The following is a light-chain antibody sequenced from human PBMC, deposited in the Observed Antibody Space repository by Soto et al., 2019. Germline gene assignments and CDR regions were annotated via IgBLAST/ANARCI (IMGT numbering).Light chain of an antibody. J-gene: IGKJ1*01. V-gene: IGKV1-8*01. CDR2: AAS. Sequence: AIRMTQSPSSFSASTGDRVTITCRASEGISSYLAWYQQKPGKAPKLLIYAASTLQSGVPSRFSGSGSGTDFTLTINCLQSEDFASYYCHQYYSYSWTFAQGTKVEIK. CDR1: EGISSY. CDR3: HQYYSYSWT.